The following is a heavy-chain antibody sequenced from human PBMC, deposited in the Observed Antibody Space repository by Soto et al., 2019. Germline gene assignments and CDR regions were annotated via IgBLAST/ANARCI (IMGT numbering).Heavy chain of an antibody. Sequence: EVQLVESGGGLVKPGGSLRLSCAASGFTFSSYSMNWVRQAPGKGLEWVSSISSSSSYIYYADSVKGRFTISRDNAKNSLYLQMNCLRAEDTAVYYCARIITIFGVVSYGMDVWGQGTTVTVSS. CDR1: GFTFSSYS. J-gene: IGHJ6*02. CDR2: ISSSSSYI. CDR3: ARIITIFGVVSYGMDV. V-gene: IGHV3-21*01. D-gene: IGHD3-3*01.